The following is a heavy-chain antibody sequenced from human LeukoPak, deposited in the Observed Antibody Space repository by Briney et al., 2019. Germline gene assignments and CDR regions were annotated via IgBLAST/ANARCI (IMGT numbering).Heavy chain of an antibody. J-gene: IGHJ4*02. CDR2: IKEDGKKI. Sequence: GGSLRLSCAASGFSFSGFWMSWLRQAPGKGLEWVANIKEDGKKIYQVDSLKGRFTISRGNAKNSLFLQMNSLRVEDMAIYYCARGQNWNHDFWGQGTLVTVSS. CDR1: GFSFSGFW. CDR3: ARGQNWNHDF. D-gene: IGHD1-14*01. V-gene: IGHV3-7*01.